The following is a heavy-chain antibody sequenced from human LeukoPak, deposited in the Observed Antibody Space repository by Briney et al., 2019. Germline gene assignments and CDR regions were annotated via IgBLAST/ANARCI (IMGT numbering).Heavy chain of an antibody. CDR3: ARHVFACGVDADANWFDP. D-gene: IGHD2-2*01. V-gene: IGHV1-2*02. Sequence: ASVKVSCKASGYTFTGYYMHWVRQAPGQGLEWMGWINPNSGGTNYAQKFQGRVTITTDESISTAYMELSRLRSEDTAVYYCARHVFACGVDADANWFDPWGQGTLVTVSS. J-gene: IGHJ5*02. CDR2: INPNSGGT. CDR1: GYTFTGYY.